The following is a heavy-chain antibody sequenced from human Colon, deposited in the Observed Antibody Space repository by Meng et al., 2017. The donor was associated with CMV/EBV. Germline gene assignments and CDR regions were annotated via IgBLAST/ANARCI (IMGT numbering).Heavy chain of an antibody. V-gene: IGHV4-38-2*01. CDR2: INYSGSS. Sequence: SETLSLTCAVSGFSISSNYYWGWIRQSPGKGLEWIGSINYSGSSSHNPSLKSRVTISVDTSKNDFSLRLSSVTAADTAVYYCARARYSSAGAYYYYYGMDVWGQGTTVTVSS. J-gene: IGHJ6*02. D-gene: IGHD6-19*01. CDR3: ARARYSSAGAYYYYYGMDV. CDR1: GFSISSNYY.